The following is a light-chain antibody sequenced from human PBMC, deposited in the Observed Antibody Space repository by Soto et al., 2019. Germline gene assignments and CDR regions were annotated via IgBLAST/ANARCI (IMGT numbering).Light chain of an antibody. CDR3: QQYVNLPYT. Sequence: DTQMTQSPSSLSASVGDRVTITCQASQDIGNFLKWYQQEPGKAPKLLIYDASNLETGVPSRFSGSFSGTDFTFTISSLQPEDIGTYYCQQYVNLPYTFGQGTKVDIK. J-gene: IGKJ2*01. V-gene: IGKV1-33*01. CDR1: QDIGNF. CDR2: DAS.